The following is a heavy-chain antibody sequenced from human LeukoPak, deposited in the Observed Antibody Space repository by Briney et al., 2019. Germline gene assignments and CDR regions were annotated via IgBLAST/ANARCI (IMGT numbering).Heavy chain of an antibody. Sequence: GGSLRLSCAASGFTFSSYSMHWVRQAQGKGLEGVAYIRYDGSVKYYADSVKGRFMISRDNSKNTLFLQMNSLRPNDTAVYYCAKKLPGTTDYFHYWGQGTLVTVSS. D-gene: IGHD1-1*01. J-gene: IGHJ4*02. V-gene: IGHV3-30*02. CDR3: AKKLPGTTDYFHY. CDR1: GFTFSSYS. CDR2: IRYDGSVK.